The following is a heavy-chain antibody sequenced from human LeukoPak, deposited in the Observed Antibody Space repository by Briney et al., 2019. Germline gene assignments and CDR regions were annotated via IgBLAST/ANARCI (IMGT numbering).Heavy chain of an antibody. CDR1: GDSVSSDY. J-gene: IGHJ4*02. Sequence: SETLSLTCTVSGDSVSSDYWSWIRQPPGKRLEWIGCIYYSESATYNPSLKSRVTISLDTSKNQFFLKLSSVTAADTAVYYCARKRSFDLWGQGTLVTVSS. CDR2: IYYSESA. V-gene: IGHV4-59*02. CDR3: ARKRSFDL. D-gene: IGHD3-9*01.